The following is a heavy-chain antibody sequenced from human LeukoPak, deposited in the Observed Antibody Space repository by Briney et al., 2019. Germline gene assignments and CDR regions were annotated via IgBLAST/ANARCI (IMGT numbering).Heavy chain of an antibody. CDR1: GGSISSYY. V-gene: IGHV4-4*07. CDR2: MYTSGST. CDR3: ARDRATVNFGYYYMDV. D-gene: IGHD4-17*01. Sequence: SETLSLTCTVSGGSISSYYWSWIRQPAGKGLEWIGRMYTSGSTNYNPSLKSRVTMSVDTSKNQLSLSLSSVTAEDTAVYYCARDRATVNFGYYYMDVWGKGTTVTVSS. J-gene: IGHJ6*03.